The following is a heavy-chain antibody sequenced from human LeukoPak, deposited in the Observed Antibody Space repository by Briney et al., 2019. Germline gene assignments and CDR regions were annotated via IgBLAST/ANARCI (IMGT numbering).Heavy chain of an antibody. V-gene: IGHV3-7*03. CDR1: GFTFSSYG. Sequence: GGSLRLSCAASGFTFSSYGMHWVRQVPGRGPEWVANVNRDGSETYYLDSVKGRFTISKDNAKNSLYLQMNSLRAEDTALYHCARNNGMDVWGQGTTVIVSS. CDR3: ARNNGMDV. J-gene: IGHJ6*02. CDR2: VNRDGSET.